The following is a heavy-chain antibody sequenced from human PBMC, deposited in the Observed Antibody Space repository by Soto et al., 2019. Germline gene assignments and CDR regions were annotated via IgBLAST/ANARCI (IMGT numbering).Heavy chain of an antibody. Sequence: GGSLRLSCAASGFTFSSYGMHWVRQAPGKGLEWVAVISYDGSKKYYADSVKGRFTISRDNSKNTLYLQMNSLRAEDTAVYYCAKSLATARFLEWLLDYWGQGTLVTVSS. V-gene: IGHV3-30*18. CDR3: AKSLATARFLEWLLDY. D-gene: IGHD3-3*01. J-gene: IGHJ4*02. CDR2: ISYDGSKK. CDR1: GFTFSSYG.